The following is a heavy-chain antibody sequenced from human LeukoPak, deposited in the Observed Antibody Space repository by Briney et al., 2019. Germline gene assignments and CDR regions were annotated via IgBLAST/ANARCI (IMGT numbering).Heavy chain of an antibody. D-gene: IGHD3-10*01. CDR3: ARVHYYGSGSYYNGVPTFDP. Sequence: SVKVSCKASGGTFSSYAISWVRQAPGQGLEWMGGIIPIFGTANYAQKFQGRVTITADKSTSTAYMELSSLRSEDTAAYYCARVHYYGSGSYYNGVPTFDPWGQGTLVTVSS. CDR1: GGTFSSYA. CDR2: IIPIFGTA. J-gene: IGHJ5*02. V-gene: IGHV1-69*06.